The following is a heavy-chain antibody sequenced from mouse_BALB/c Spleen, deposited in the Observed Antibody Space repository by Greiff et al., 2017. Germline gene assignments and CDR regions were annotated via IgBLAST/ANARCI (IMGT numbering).Heavy chain of an antibody. D-gene: IGHD2-4*01. CDR1: GFTFTDYY. CDR2: IRNKANGYTT. CDR3: ARDMITTLFAY. V-gene: IGHV7-3*02. J-gene: IGHJ3*01. Sequence: EVKLMESGGGLVQPGGSLRLSCATSGFTFTDYYMSWVRQPPGKALEWLGFIRNKANGYTTEYSASVKGRFTISRDNSQSILYLQMNTLRAEDSATYYCARDMITTLFAYWGQGTLVTVSA.